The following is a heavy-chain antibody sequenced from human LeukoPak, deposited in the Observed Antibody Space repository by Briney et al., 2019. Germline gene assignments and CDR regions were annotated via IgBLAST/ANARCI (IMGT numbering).Heavy chain of an antibody. V-gene: IGHV3-30*18. Sequence: GGSLRLSCAASGFTFSSYGMHWVRQAPGKGLEWVAVISYDGSNKYYADSVNGRFTISRDNSKNTLYLQLNSLRAEDTAVYYCAKGEGSGSYYDIFYYYYVMDVWGKGTTVTVSS. J-gene: IGHJ6*04. CDR1: GFTFSSYG. D-gene: IGHD3-10*01. CDR3: AKGEGSGSYYDIFYYYYVMDV. CDR2: ISYDGSNK.